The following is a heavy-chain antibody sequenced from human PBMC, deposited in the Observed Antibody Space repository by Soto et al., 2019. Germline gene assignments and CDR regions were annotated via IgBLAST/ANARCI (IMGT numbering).Heavy chain of an antibody. CDR2: IYYSGST. J-gene: IGHJ3*02. Sequence: ASETLSLTCTVSGGSISSYYWSWIRQPPGKGLEWIGYIYYSGSTNYNPSLKSRVTISVDTSKNQFSLKLSSVTAADTAVYYCARSFQYYDFWSGYYGPDAFDIWGQGTMVTVSS. CDR1: GGSISSYY. CDR3: ARSFQYYDFWSGYYGPDAFDI. D-gene: IGHD3-3*01. V-gene: IGHV4-59*08.